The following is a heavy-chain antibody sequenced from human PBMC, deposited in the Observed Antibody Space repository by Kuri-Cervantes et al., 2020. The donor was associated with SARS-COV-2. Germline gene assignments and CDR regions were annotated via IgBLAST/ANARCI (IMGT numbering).Heavy chain of an antibody. Sequence: SETLSLTCAVSGGSFSGSYSWSWIRQPPGKGLEWIGYIYHSGSTYYNPSLKSRVTISGDKSKNQFSLRLTSMTAADTAVYYCASGSFGSNDFWGQGTLVTVSS. CDR1: GGSFSGSYS. V-gene: IGHV4-30-2*01. CDR3: ASGSFGSNDF. CDR2: IYHSGST. J-gene: IGHJ4*02. D-gene: IGHD3-10*01.